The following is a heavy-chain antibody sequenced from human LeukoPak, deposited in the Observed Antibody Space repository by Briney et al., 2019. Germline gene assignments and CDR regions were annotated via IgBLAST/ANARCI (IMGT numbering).Heavy chain of an antibody. V-gene: IGHV4-4*02. CDR2: IYHSGST. J-gene: IGHJ4*02. CDR3: ARESQIVGAHHFDY. CDR1: GGSISSSNW. Sequence: PSETLSLTCAVSGGSISSSNWWSWVRQPPGKGLEWIGEIYHSGSTNYNPSLKSRVTISVDKSKNQFSLKLSSVTAADTAVYYCARESQIVGAHHFDYWGQGTLVTVSS. D-gene: IGHD1-26*01.